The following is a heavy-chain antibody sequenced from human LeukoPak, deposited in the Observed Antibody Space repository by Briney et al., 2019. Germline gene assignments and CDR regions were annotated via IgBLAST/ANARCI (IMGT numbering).Heavy chain of an antibody. CDR2: INHSGST. J-gene: IGHJ6*02. CDR1: GGSFSGYY. CDR3: ARINRVWSGYYYYGMDV. V-gene: IGHV4-34*01. D-gene: IGHD3-3*01. Sequence: SETLTLTCAVSGGSFSGYYWSWIRQPPGKGLEWIGEINHSGSTNYNPSLKSRVTISVDTSKNQFSLKLSSVTAADTAVYYCARINRVWSGYYYYGMDVWGQGTTVTVSS.